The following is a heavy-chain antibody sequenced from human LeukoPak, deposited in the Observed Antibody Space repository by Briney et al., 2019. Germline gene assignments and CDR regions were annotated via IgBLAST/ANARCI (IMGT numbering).Heavy chain of an antibody. Sequence: GASVTVSCTASGYTFTGHYMHWVRQAPGQGLEWMGWINPNSGGTNYAQKFQGRVTMTRDTSISTAYMELSRLRSDDTAVYYCATGHQTDYPGVFDYWGQGTLVTVSS. CDR2: INPNSGGT. J-gene: IGHJ4*02. D-gene: IGHD4-17*01. V-gene: IGHV1-2*02. CDR3: ATGHQTDYPGVFDY. CDR1: GYTFTGHY.